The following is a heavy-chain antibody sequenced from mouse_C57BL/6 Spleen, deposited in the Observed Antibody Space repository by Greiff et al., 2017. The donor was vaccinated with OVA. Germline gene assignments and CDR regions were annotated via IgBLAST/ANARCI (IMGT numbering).Heavy chain of an antibody. CDR1: GYAFTNYL. Sequence: VMLVESGAELVRPGTSVKVSCKASGYAFTNYLIEWVKQRPGQGLEWIGVINPGSGGTNYNEKFKGKATLTADKSSSTAYMQLSSLTSEDSAVYFCARYGGLRPWFAYWGQGTLVTVSA. J-gene: IGHJ3*01. D-gene: IGHD2-4*01. CDR3: ARYGGLRPWFAY. V-gene: IGHV1-54*01. CDR2: INPGSGGT.